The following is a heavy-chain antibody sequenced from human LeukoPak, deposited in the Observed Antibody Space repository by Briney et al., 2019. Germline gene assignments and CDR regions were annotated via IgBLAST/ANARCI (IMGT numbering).Heavy chain of an antibody. V-gene: IGHV3-15*01. CDR1: GFTFTNAW. Sequence: GGSLRLSCAASGFTFTNAWMYWVRQAPGKGLEWVARIKSRTDGGTTDYAAPVKGRFTISRDDSKNTLYLEMNSLKTEDTGVFYCATRINRDGYNWAYDHWGQGTLVTVSS. J-gene: IGHJ4*02. D-gene: IGHD5-24*01. CDR2: IKSRTDGGTT. CDR3: ATRINRDGYNWAYDH.